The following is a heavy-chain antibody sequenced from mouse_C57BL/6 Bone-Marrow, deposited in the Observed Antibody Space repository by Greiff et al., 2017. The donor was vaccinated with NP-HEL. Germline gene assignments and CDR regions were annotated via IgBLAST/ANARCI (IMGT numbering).Heavy chain of an antibody. V-gene: IGHV1-74*01. CDR1: GYTFTSYW. CDR3: AISAYYSLAWFAY. Sequence: QVQLKQPGAELVKPGASVKVSCKASGYTFTSYWMHWVKQRPGQGLEWIGRIHPSDSDTNYNQKFKGKATLTVDKSSSTAYMQLSSLTSEDSAVYYCAISAYYSLAWFAYWGQGTLVTVSA. J-gene: IGHJ3*01. D-gene: IGHD2-12*01. CDR2: IHPSDSDT.